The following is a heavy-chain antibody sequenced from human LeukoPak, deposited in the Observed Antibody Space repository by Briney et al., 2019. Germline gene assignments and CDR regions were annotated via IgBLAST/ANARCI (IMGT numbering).Heavy chain of an antibody. CDR3: AGLNQQWPYGWFDP. V-gene: IGHV4-59*06. Sequence: SETLSLTCAVYGGSFSGYYWSWIRQPPGKGLEWIGYIYYSGSTYYNPSLKSRVTISVDTSKNQFSLKLSSVTAADTAVYYCAGLNQQWPYGWFDPWGQGTLVTVSS. D-gene: IGHD6-19*01. CDR2: IYYSGST. CDR1: GGSFSGYY. J-gene: IGHJ5*02.